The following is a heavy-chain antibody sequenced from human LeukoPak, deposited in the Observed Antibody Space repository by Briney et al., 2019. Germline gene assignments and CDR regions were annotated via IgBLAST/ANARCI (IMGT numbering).Heavy chain of an antibody. CDR1: GFTFSSYE. Sequence: GGSLRLSCAASGFTFSSYEMNWVRQAPGKGLEWVSYISSSGSTIYYVDSVKGRFTISRDNAKNSLYLKMNSLRAEDTAVYYCARGSTVTGGLFYYYGMDVWGQGTTVTVSS. CDR3: ARGSTVTGGLFYYYGMDV. J-gene: IGHJ6*02. V-gene: IGHV3-48*03. CDR2: ISSSGSTI. D-gene: IGHD4-17*01.